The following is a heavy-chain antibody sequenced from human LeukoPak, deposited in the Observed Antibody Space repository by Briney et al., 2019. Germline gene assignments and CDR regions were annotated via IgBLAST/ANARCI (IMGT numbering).Heavy chain of an antibody. CDR3: AWHCSSPSCSQGGLDY. D-gene: IGHD2-2*01. CDR1: GFTFSSYA. CDR2: ISGSGGST. Sequence: PGGSLRLSCAASGFTFSSYAMSWVRQAPGKGLEWVSAISGSGGSTYHADSVKGRFTISRDNSKNTLYLQMNSLRAEDTAVYYCAWHCSSPSCSQGGLDYWSQGALLAVSS. V-gene: IGHV3-23*01. J-gene: IGHJ4*02.